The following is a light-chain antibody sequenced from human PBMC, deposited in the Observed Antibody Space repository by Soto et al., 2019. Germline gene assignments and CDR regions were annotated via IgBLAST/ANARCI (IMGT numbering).Light chain of an antibody. J-gene: IGKJ1*01. CDR1: QSLGNN. V-gene: IGKV3-15*01. CDR3: LQYNKWPRT. CDR2: GAS. Sequence: EIGTTQSPATLTLSPGERATLSCRANQSLGNNIAWYQQKPGQAPRLLIYGASTGATGLPARFSGSGSGTEFTLSISSLQSEDFAVYYCLQYNKWPRTFGQGTKVEIK.